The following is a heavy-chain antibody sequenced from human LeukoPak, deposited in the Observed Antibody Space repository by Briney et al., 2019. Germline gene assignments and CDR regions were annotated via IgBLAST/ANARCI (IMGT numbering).Heavy chain of an antibody. CDR3: AKRGVVIRVILVGFHKEAYYFDS. V-gene: IGHV3-23*01. D-gene: IGHD3-22*01. J-gene: IGHJ4*02. CDR1: GITLSNYG. CDR2: ISDSGGRT. Sequence: GGSLRLSCAVSGITLSNYGMSWVRQAPGKGLEWVAGISDSGGRTNYADSVRGRFTIFRDNPKNTLYLQMNSLRAEDTAVYFCAKRGVVIRVILVGFHKEAYYFDSWGQGALVTVSS.